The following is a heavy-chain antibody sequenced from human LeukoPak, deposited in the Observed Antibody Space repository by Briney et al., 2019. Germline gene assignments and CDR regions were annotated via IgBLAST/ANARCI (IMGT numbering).Heavy chain of an antibody. V-gene: IGHV3-30*04. J-gene: IGHJ5*02. CDR3: AKDYSKTSYYGSGTYYRPNWFDP. D-gene: IGHD3-10*01. CDR1: GFSFSSYA. Sequence: GGSLRLSCAASGFSFSSYAMHWFRQAPGKGLEWMALISYDASIIYYADSVKGRFTISRDNSKNTLYLQMNSLRAEDTAVYYCAKDYSKTSYYGSGTYYRPNWFDPWGQGTLVTVSS. CDR2: ISYDASII.